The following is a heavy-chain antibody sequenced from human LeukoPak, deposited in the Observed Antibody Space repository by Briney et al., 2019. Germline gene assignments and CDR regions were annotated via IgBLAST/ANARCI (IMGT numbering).Heavy chain of an antibody. CDR2: ISAYNGNT. J-gene: IGHJ4*02. Sequence: ASVKVSCKASGYTFTGYYMHWVRQAPGQGLEWMGWISAYNGNTNYAQKLQGRVTMTTDTSTSTAYMELRSLRSDDTAVYYCARVYSSGYYMFDYWGQGTLVTVSS. CDR3: ARVYSSGYYMFDY. D-gene: IGHD3-22*01. V-gene: IGHV1-18*04. CDR1: GYTFTGYY.